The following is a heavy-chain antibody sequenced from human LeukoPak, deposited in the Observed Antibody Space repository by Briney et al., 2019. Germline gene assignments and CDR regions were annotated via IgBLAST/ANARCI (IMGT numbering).Heavy chain of an antibody. Sequence: SETLSLTCTVSGGSISSYYWSWIRQPPGKGLEWIGYIYYSGSTNYNPSLKSRVTISVDTSKNQFSLKLSSVTAADTAVYYCAILDRENDCSGTSCYNYYYYMDVWGKGTTVTVSS. J-gene: IGHJ6*03. D-gene: IGHD2-2*02. V-gene: IGHV4-59*01. CDR1: GGSISSYY. CDR2: IYYSGST. CDR3: AILDRENDCSGTSCYNYYYYMDV.